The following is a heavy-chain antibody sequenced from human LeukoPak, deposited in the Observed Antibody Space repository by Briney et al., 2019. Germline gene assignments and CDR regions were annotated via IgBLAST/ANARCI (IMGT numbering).Heavy chain of an antibody. CDR3: ARDELTGDRGAFDI. Sequence: SETLSLTCTVSGGSISSYYWSWIRQPPGKGLEWIGYIYYSGSTNYNPSLKSRVTISVDTSKNQFSLKLSSVTAADTAVYYCARDELTGDRGAFDIWGQGTMVTVSS. CDR2: IYYSGST. V-gene: IGHV4-59*01. J-gene: IGHJ3*02. D-gene: IGHD7-27*01. CDR1: GGSISSYY.